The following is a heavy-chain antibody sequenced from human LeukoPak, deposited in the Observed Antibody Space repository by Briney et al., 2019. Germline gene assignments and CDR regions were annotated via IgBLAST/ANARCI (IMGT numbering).Heavy chain of an antibody. CDR1: GFTFSGSA. V-gene: IGHV3-23*01. CDR3: AKGGGWLYYFDY. CDR2: ISYSGANS. D-gene: IGHD4-23*01. Sequence: GGSLRLSCAASGFTFSGSAMSWVRQAPGEGLEWVSLISYSGANSYYTDSVRGRFTISRDNSKNTLYLQMNSLRADDTAVYYCAKGGGWLYYFDYWGQGTLVTVSS. J-gene: IGHJ4*02.